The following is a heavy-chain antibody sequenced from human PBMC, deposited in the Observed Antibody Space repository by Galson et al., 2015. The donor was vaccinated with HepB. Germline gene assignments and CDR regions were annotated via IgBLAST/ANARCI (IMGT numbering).Heavy chain of an antibody. V-gene: IGHV3-23*01. CDR1: GFTFSSYA. CDR3: AKDPTPAYSSGWYGGYYFDY. J-gene: IGHJ4*02. CDR2: ISGSGGST. Sequence: SLRLSCAASGFTFSSYAMSWVRQAPGKGLEWVSAISGSGGSTYYADSVKGRFTISRDNSKNTLYLQMNSLRAEDTAVYYCAKDPTPAYSSGWYGGYYFDYWGQGTLVTVSS. D-gene: IGHD6-19*01.